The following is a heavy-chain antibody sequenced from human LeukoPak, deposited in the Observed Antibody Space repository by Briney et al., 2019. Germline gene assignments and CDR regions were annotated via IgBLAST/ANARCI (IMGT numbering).Heavy chain of an antibody. D-gene: IGHD4-23*01. CDR2: ISYDGSNK. CDR3: AKERASRRGNLHFDY. V-gene: IGHV3-30*18. CDR1: GFTFSSYG. Sequence: GRSLRLSCAASGFTFSSYGMHWVRQAPGKGLEGVAVISYDGSNKYYADSVKGRFTISRDNSKNTLYLQMNSLRAEDTAVYYCAKERASRRGNLHFDYWGQGTLVTVSS. J-gene: IGHJ4*02.